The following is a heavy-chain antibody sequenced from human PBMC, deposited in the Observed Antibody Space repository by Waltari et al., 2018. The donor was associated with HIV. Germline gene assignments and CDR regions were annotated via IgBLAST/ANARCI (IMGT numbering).Heavy chain of an antibody. V-gene: IGHV1-3*01. D-gene: IGHD5-18*01. J-gene: IGHJ6*02. Sequence: QVQLVQSGAAVKKPGASVRVSCKASGYTFTSYAMHLAPQATGLCFLWMGWINAGNGNTKYSQKFQGRVTITRDTSASTAYMELSSLRSEDTAVYYCARELNYRGYSYGYDYYYGMDVWGQGTTVTVSS. CDR3: ARELNYRGYSYGYDYYYGMDV. CDR2: INAGNGNT. CDR1: GYTFTSYA.